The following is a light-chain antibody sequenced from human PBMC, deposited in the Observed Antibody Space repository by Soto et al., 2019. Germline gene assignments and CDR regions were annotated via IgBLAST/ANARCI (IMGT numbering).Light chain of an antibody. J-gene: IGKJ3*01. CDR3: QQYNSYPFT. Sequence: AIQMTKSPSSLSASVGDSVTITCRASQGIRNDLGWYQVKPGTAPKLLIYGASTLQSGVPSRFSGSGSGTDFTLTINSLQPGDFATYYCQQYNSYPFTFGPGTKVDIK. CDR2: GAS. V-gene: IGKV1-6*02. CDR1: QGIRND.